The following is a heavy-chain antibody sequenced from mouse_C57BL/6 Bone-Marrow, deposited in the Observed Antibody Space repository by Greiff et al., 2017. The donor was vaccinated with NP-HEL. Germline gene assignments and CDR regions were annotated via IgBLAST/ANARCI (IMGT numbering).Heavy chain of an antibody. J-gene: IGHJ4*01. CDR2: INPGSGGT. V-gene: IGHV1-54*01. CDR3: ARPGAMDY. CDR1: GYAFTNYL. Sequence: VQLQQSGAELVRPGTSVKVSCKASGYAFTNYLIEWVKQRPGQGLEWIGVINPGSGGTNYNEKFKGKATLTADKSSSTAYMQLSSLTSEDSAGYFCARPGAMDYWGQGTSVTVSS.